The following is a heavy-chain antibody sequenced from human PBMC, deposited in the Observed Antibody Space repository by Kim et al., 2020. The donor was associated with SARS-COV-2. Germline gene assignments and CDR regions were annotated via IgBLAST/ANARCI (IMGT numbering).Heavy chain of an antibody. D-gene: IGHD3-22*01. J-gene: IGHJ4*02. Sequence: KGRFTISRDKSKNTLYRQMNSLRAEDTAVYYCARGEVTDYYDSSGYSEDYWGQGTLVTVSS. CDR3: ARGEVTDYYDSSGYSEDY. V-gene: IGHV3-53*01.